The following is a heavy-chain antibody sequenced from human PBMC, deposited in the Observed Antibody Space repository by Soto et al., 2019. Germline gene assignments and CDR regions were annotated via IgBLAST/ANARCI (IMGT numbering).Heavy chain of an antibody. D-gene: IGHD3-16*01. Sequence: PGGSLRLSCAASGFTFSSYGMHWVRQAPGKGLEWVAVISYDGSNKYYADSVKGRFTISRDNSKNTLYLQMNSLRAEDTAVYYCAKDSISRGDLDYWGQGTLVTVSS. V-gene: IGHV3-30*18. CDR1: GFTFSSYG. CDR2: ISYDGSNK. J-gene: IGHJ4*02. CDR3: AKDSISRGDLDY.